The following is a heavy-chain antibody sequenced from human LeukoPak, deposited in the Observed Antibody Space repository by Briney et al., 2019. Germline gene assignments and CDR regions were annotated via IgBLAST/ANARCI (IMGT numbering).Heavy chain of an antibody. D-gene: IGHD3-3*01. Sequence: SETLSLTCTVSGGSISSSRYFWGWIRQPPGKGLEWIGTIYYSGSTYYNPSLKSRVTISVDTSKNQFSLKLSSVTAADTAVYYCARWGDYDFWSGYHDYWGQGTLVIVSS. CDR3: ARWGDYDFWSGYHDY. V-gene: IGHV4-39*01. J-gene: IGHJ4*02. CDR2: IYYSGST. CDR1: GGSISSSRYF.